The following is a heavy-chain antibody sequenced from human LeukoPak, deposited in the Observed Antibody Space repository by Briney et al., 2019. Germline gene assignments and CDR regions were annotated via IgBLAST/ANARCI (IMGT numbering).Heavy chain of an antibody. CDR1: GFTFSSYG. CDR3: ARCIAAADPFFDY. CDR2: IRYDGSNK. D-gene: IGHD6-13*01. V-gene: IGHV3-30*02. Sequence: GGSLRLSCAASGFTFSSYGMHWVRQAPGKGLEWVAFIRYDGSNKYYADSVKGRFTISRDNSKNTLYLQMNSLRAEDTAVYYCARCIAAADPFFDYWGQGTLVTVSS. J-gene: IGHJ4*02.